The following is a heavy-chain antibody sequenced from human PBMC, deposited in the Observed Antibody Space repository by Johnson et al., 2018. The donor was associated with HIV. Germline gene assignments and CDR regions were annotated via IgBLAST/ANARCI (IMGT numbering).Heavy chain of an antibody. J-gene: IGHJ3*02. Sequence: VQLLESGGGVVQPGRSLRLSCAASGFTFSSYAMHWVRQAPGKGLECVAVISYDGSNKYYADSVKGRFTISRDNSKNTLFVQMNSLRVEDTALYYCARHVRYCSGGGCDHEVFDIWGQGTMVTVSS. CDR3: ARHVRYCSGGGCDHEVFDI. CDR2: ISYDGSNK. CDR1: GFTFSSYA. V-gene: IGHV3-30-3*01. D-gene: IGHD2-15*01.